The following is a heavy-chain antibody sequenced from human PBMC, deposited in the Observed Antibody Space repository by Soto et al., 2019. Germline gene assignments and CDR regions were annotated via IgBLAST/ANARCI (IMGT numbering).Heavy chain of an antibody. CDR1: GFTFSSYA. D-gene: IGHD6-6*01. CDR2: ISGSGGST. J-gene: IGHJ4*02. Sequence: GSLRLSCAASGFTFSSYAMSWVRQAPGKGLEWVSAISGSGGSTYYADSVKGRFTISRDNSKNTLYLQMNSLRAEDTAVYYCAKDRSKASSSDYWGQGTLVTVSS. CDR3: AKDRSKASSSDY. V-gene: IGHV3-23*01.